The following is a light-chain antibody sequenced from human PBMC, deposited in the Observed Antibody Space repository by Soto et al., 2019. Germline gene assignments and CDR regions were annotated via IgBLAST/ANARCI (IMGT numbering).Light chain of an antibody. V-gene: IGLV2-14*01. CDR2: DVN. CDR1: SSDVGGYNY. J-gene: IGLJ2*01. Sequence: QSALTQPASVSGSPGQSITISCTGTSSDVGGYNYVSWYQQHPGKAPKLMIYDVNNRPSGVSNRFSGSKSGNTASLTISGLQAEDEADYYCTSYTGRSTYVVFGGGTKLTVL. CDR3: TSYTGRSTYVV.